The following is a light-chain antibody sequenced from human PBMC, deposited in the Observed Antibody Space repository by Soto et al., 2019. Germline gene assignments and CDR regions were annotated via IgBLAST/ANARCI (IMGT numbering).Light chain of an antibody. CDR2: EVN. CDR1: SSDVGGYNY. V-gene: IGLV2-8*01. CDR3: SSYAGSSNV. Sequence: QSVLTQPASVSGSAGQSITISCTGTSSDVGGYNYVSWYQQHPGKAPKLIISEVNKRPSGVPDRFSGSKSGNTASMTVSGLQAEDEADYYCSSYAGSSNVFGTGTKVTVL. J-gene: IGLJ1*01.